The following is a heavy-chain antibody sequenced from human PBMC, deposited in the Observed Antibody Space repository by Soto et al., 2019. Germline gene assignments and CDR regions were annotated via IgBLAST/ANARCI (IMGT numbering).Heavy chain of an antibody. V-gene: IGHV3-74*01. D-gene: IGHD6-13*01. CDR2: INSDGSST. J-gene: IGHJ5*02. CDR3: ARDRGIAAAGTQAAGYWFDP. CDR1: GFTFSSYW. Sequence: EVQLVESGGGLVQPGGSLRLSCAASGFTFSSYWMHWVRQAPGKGLVWVSRINSDGSSTSYADSVKGRFTISRDNAKNTLYLQMNRLRAEDTAVYYCARDRGIAAAGTQAAGYWFDPWGQGTLVTVSS.